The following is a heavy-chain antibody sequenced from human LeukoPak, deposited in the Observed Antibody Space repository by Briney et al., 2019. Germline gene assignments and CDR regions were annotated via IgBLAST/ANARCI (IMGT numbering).Heavy chain of an antibody. V-gene: IGHV3-23*01. CDR3: AKAPVTTCRGAYCYPFDY. CDR2: ISDSGST. J-gene: IGHJ4*02. CDR1: GFTLSSYA. Sequence: PGGSLRLSCAASGFTLSSYAMSWVRQAPGKGLEWVSAISDSGSTYHADSVKGRFTISRDSSKNTLFLQMNSLRPEDAAVYYCAKAPVTTCRGAYCYPFDYWGQGTLVTVSS. D-gene: IGHD2-21*01.